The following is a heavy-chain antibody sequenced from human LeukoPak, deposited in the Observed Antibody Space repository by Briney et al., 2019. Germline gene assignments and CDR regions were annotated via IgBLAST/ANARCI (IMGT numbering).Heavy chain of an antibody. D-gene: IGHD1-7*01. V-gene: IGHV1-46*01. CDR3: ARGLELPRFDP. Sequence: ASVKVSCKASGYTFTSYYMHWVRQAPGQGLEWMGIINPSGGSTSYAQKSQGRVTMTRDMSTSTVYMELSSLRSEDTAVYYCARGLELPRFDPWGQGTLVTVSS. CDR2: INPSGGST. J-gene: IGHJ5*02. CDR1: GYTFTSYY.